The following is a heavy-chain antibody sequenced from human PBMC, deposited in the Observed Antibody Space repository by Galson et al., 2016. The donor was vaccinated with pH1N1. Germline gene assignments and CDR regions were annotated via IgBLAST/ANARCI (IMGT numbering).Heavy chain of an antibody. J-gene: IGHJ4*02. Sequence: CAISGDSVSSNSAAWNWIRQSPSRGLEWLGRTYYRSKWYNDYAVSAKSRITINPDTSKNQFSLQVNSVTPEDTAVYYCARVRVSIEWGYYFDDWGQGTLGTVSS. D-gene: IGHD3-3*02. CDR2: TYYRSKWYN. CDR3: ARVRVSIEWGYYFDD. CDR1: GDSVSSNSAA. V-gene: IGHV6-1*01.